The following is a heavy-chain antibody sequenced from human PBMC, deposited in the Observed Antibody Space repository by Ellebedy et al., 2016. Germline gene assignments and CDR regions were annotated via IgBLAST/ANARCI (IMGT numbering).Heavy chain of an antibody. D-gene: IGHD1-20*01. Sequence: SVKVSXKASGFTVTTTAVQWVRQARGQPLEWIGWVVVGSGNTNYAQKFQERVTITGDMSTSTAYMELSSLRSEDTAVYYCLAGGTITGTYWGQGTLVTVSS. CDR1: GFTVTTTA. CDR2: VVVGSGNT. J-gene: IGHJ4*02. V-gene: IGHV1-58*01. CDR3: LAGGTITGTY.